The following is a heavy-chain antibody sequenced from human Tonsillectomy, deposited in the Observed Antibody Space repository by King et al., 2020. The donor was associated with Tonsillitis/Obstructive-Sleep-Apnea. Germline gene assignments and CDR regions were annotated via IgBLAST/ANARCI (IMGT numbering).Heavy chain of an antibody. D-gene: IGHD3-10*01. J-gene: IGHJ3*02. CDR1: GFSFTNAW. CDR2: IKGKADGGTT. V-gene: IGHV3-15*01. Sequence: VQVVESGGGLVKPGGSLRRSCAASGFSFTNAWMSWVRQTPGKGLEWVGRIKGKADGGTTDYAAPVKGRFTISRDDPKTTLYLQMSSLKTEDTAVYYCTTDGGFGPRPIFDIWGQGTMVTVSS. CDR3: TTDGGFGPRPIFDI.